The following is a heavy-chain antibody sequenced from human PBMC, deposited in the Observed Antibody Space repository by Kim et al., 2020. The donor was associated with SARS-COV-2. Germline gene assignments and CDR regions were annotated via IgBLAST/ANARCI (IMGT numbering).Heavy chain of an antibody. Sequence: GESLKISCKGSGYSFTSYWIGWVRQMPGKGLEWMGIIYPGDSDTRYSPSFQGQVTISADKSISTAYLQWSSLKASDTAMYYCARLTYYYDSSGYQHQHYYYYYGMDVWGQGTTVTVSS. J-gene: IGHJ6*02. CDR3: ARLTYYYDSSGYQHQHYYYYYGMDV. CDR1: GYSFTSYW. D-gene: IGHD3-22*01. V-gene: IGHV5-51*01. CDR2: IYPGDSDT.